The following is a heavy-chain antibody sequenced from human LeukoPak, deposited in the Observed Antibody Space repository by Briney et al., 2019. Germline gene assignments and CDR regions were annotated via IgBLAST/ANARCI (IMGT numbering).Heavy chain of an antibody. CDR1: GGSISSSSYY. CDR3: ARQPGYNLIVDY. V-gene: IGHV4-39*01. D-gene: IGHD5-24*01. CDR2: IYYSGST. Sequence: SETLSLTCTVSGGSISSSSYYWGWIRQPPGKGLEWIGSIYYSGSTYYNPSLKSRVTISVDTSKNQFSLKLSSATAADTAVYYCARQPGYNLIVDYWGQGTLVTVSS. J-gene: IGHJ4*02.